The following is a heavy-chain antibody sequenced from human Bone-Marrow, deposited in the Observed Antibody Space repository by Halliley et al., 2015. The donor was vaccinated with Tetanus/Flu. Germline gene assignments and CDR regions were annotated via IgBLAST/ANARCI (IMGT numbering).Heavy chain of an antibody. CDR1: GFSFSIYS. D-gene: IGHD2-15*01. J-gene: IGHJ5*02. V-gene: IGHV3-21*01. CDR2: ISSSSSHK. Sequence: SLRLSCAASGFSFSIYSMNWVRQAPGKGLEWVSSISSSSSHKYYADSVKGRFTISRDNAQNSLYLQMNSLRVEDTAIYYCARWYCSGDSCYSGDNWFDPWGQGTLVIFSS. CDR3: ARWYCSGDSCYSGDNWFDP.